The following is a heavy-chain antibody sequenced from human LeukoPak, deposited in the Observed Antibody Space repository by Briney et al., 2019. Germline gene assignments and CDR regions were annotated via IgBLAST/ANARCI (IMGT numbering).Heavy chain of an antibody. D-gene: IGHD3-22*01. CDR3: TRGSIAYYYMDV. CDR1: GGSISSSSYY. J-gene: IGHJ6*03. V-gene: IGHV4-39*07. Sequence: SETLSLTCTVSGGSISSSSYYWGWIRQPPGKGLEWIGSINYSGSTYYNPSLKSRVTISVDTSKNQFSLKLSSVTAADTAVYYCTRGSIAYYYMDVWGKGTTVTISS. CDR2: INYSGST.